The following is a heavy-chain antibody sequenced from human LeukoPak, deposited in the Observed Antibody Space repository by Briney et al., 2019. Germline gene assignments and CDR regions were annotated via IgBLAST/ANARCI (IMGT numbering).Heavy chain of an antibody. D-gene: IGHD3-10*01. CDR2: ILSSSSYI. CDR3: ARDETLSHGFGELFWNWFDP. V-gene: IGHV3-21*01. CDR1: GFTFISYR. J-gene: IGHJ5*02. Sequence: GGSLRLSCPASGFTFISYRLNWVGQAPGKGWDGVYSILSSSSYIYYADSVKGRFTISRDNAKNSLYLQMNSLRAEDTAVYYCARDETLSHGFGELFWNWFDPWGQGTLVTVSS.